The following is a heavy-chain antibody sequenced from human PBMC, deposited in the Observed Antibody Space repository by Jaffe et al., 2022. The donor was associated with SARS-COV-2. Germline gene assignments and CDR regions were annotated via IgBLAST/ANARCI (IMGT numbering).Heavy chain of an antibody. CDR2: ISGDGRST. CDR1: GFTFNSYW. V-gene: IGHV3-74*01. J-gene: IGHJ5*01. Sequence: EVQVVESGGGLVQPGGSLRLSCAASGFTFNSYWMHWVRQAPGKGLEWVSRISGDGRSTSYADSVKGRFTISRDNAKNTVYLQMSSLRAEDTAAYSCVRSCSSASSCYGRFDSWGQGTQVTVSS. D-gene: IGHD2-2*01. CDR3: VRSCSSASSCYGRFDS.